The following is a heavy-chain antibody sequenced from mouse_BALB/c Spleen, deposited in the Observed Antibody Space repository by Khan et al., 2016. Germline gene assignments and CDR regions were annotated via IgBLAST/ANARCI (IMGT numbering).Heavy chain of an antibody. V-gene: IGHV3-8*02. CDR3: ARNYGSCLYAMDY. Sequence: EVELVESGPSLVKPSQTLSLTCSVTGDSITSGYWNWIRKFPGNKLEYMGYISYSGNTYYNPSLKSRISITRDTSKNQFYLQLDSVTTEDTATYYCARNYGSCLYAMDYWGQGTSVTVSS. D-gene: IGHD1-1*01. CDR2: ISYSGNT. CDR1: GDSITSGY. J-gene: IGHJ4*01.